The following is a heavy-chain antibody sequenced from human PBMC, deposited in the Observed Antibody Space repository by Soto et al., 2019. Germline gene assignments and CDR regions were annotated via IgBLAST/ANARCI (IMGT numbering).Heavy chain of an antibody. CDR2: INVESDKT. J-gene: IGHJ4*02. Sequence: QVHLVQSGPEVKKPGASVTVSCKTSGYTFSSYGISWVRQAPGQRPEWLGWINVESDKTNYAQKFQDRVTMSTDTSTDTAYMELTSLRSDDTAIYYCTRDLFFISKSSVTTDGYWGQGTMVTVSS. CDR3: TRDLFFISKSSVTTDGY. D-gene: IGHD4-17*01. CDR1: GYTFSSYG. V-gene: IGHV1-18*01.